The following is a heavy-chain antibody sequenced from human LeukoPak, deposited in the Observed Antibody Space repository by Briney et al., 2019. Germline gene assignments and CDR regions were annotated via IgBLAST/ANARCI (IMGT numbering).Heavy chain of an antibody. Sequence: SETLSLTCAVYGGSFSGYYWSWIRQPPGKGLEWIGEINHSGSTNYNPSLKSRVTISVDTSKNQFSLKLSSVTAADTAVYYCASTNSSSYAFDIWGQGTMVTVSS. D-gene: IGHD6-13*01. J-gene: IGHJ3*02. CDR1: GGSFSGYY. V-gene: IGHV4-34*01. CDR2: INHSGST. CDR3: ASTNSSSYAFDI.